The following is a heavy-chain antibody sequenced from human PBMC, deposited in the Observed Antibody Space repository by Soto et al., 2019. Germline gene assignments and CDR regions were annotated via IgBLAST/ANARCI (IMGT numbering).Heavy chain of an antibody. V-gene: IGHV3-30*18. CDR3: AKTYFDWFPDGGYYYGMDV. CDR1: GFTFSSYG. J-gene: IGHJ6*02. CDR2: ISYDGSNK. Sequence: GGSLRLSCAASGFTFSSYGMHWVRQAPGKGLEWVAVISYDGSNKYYADSVKGRFTISRDNSKNTLYLQMNSLRAEDTAVYYCAKTYFDWFPDGGYYYGMDVWGQGTTVTVSS. D-gene: IGHD3-9*01.